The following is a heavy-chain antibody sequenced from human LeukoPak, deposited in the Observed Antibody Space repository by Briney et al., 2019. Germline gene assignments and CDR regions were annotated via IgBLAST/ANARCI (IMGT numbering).Heavy chain of an antibody. Sequence: PGGSLRLSCAASGFTFSSYAMHWVRQAPGKGLEWVAVISYDGSNKYYADSVKGRFTISRDNSKNTLYLQMNSLRAEDTAVYYCARQRPVAGTFNFDYWAREPWSPSPQ. CDR1: GFTFSSYA. CDR3: ARQRPVAGTFNFDY. J-gene: IGHJ4*02. CDR2: ISYDGSNK. V-gene: IGHV3-30-3*01. D-gene: IGHD6-19*01.